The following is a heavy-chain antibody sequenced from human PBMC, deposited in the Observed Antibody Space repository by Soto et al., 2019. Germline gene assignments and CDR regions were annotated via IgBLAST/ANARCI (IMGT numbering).Heavy chain of an antibody. CDR1: GGSFSDYQ. Sequence: LSLTCVVYGGSFSDYQWSWIRQPPGEGLEWIGEINHSGSTNFNPSLKSRVTISVDTSNNQFSLKLTSVTAADTAVYYCARETFYYGSGVSRHWYFDLWGRGTLVTVSS. V-gene: IGHV4-34*01. CDR2: INHSGST. J-gene: IGHJ2*01. CDR3: ARETFYYGSGVSRHWYFDL. D-gene: IGHD3-10*01.